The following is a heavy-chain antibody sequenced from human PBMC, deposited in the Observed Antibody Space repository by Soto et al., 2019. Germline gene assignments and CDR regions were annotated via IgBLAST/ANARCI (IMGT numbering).Heavy chain of an antibody. CDR2: ISSNGGST. CDR3: ARGRTVTLDYYYYGMDV. Sequence: GGSLRLSCAASGFTFSSYAMHWVRQAPGKGLEYVSAISSNGGSTYYANSVKGRFTISRDNSKNTLYLQMGSLRAEDMAVYYCARGRTVTLDYYYYGMDVWGQGTTVTVSS. V-gene: IGHV3-64*01. CDR1: GFTFSSYA. J-gene: IGHJ6*02. D-gene: IGHD4-4*01.